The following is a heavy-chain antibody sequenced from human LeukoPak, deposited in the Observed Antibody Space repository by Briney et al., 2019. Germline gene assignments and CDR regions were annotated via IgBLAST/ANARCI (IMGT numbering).Heavy chain of an antibody. V-gene: IGHV3-48*04. J-gene: IGHJ4*02. D-gene: IGHD5-24*01. CDR1: GFTFSSYS. CDR2: ISSSSSTI. CDR3: ARVGEKAFHLWPEIDY. Sequence: GGSLRLSCAASGFTFSSYSMNWVRQAPGKGLEWVSYISSSSSTIYYADSVEGRFTISRDNAKKSLYLQMNSLRAEDTAVYYCARVGEKAFHLWPEIDYWGQGTLVTVSS.